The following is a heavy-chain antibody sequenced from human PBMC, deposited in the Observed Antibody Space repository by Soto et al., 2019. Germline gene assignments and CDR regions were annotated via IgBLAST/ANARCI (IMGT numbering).Heavy chain of an antibody. D-gene: IGHD6-13*01. CDR3: AKDLESSRPYY. CDR2: ISYDGSNK. J-gene: IGHJ4*02. CDR1: GFTFSSYG. Sequence: GGSLRLSCAASGFTFSSYGMHWVRQAPGKGLEWVAVISYDGSNKYYADSVKGRFTISRDNSKNTLYLQMNSLRAEDTAVYYCAKDLESSRPYYWGQGTLVTVSS. V-gene: IGHV3-30*18.